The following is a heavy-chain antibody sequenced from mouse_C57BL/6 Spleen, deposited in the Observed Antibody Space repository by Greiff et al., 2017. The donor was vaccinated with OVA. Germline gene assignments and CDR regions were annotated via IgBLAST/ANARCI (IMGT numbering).Heavy chain of an antibody. D-gene: IGHD4-1*01. J-gene: IGHJ2*01. CDR1: GYAFSSSW. CDR2: IYPGDGDT. V-gene: IGHV1-82*01. Sequence: VQGVESGPELVKPGASVKISCKASGYAFSSSWMNWVKQRPGKGLEWIGRIYPGDGDTNYNGKFKGKATLTADKSSSTAYMQLSSLTSEDSAVYFCAGTGPYYFDYWGQGTTLTVSS. CDR3: AGTGPYYFDY.